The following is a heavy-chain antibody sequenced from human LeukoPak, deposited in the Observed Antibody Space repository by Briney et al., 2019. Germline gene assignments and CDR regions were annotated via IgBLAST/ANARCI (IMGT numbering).Heavy chain of an antibody. CDR2: IKRKTDGETT. V-gene: IGHV3-15*01. D-gene: IGHD3-16*01. CDR1: GLTFSNAW. Sequence: GGSLRLSCAASGLTFSNAWMSWVRQASGEGLEWVGRIKRKTDGETTEYVAPVKGRFTISRDDSKNTLYLQMNSLKTEDTGVYYCATASSGLFYWGQGTLVTVSS. J-gene: IGHJ4*02. CDR3: ATASSGLFY.